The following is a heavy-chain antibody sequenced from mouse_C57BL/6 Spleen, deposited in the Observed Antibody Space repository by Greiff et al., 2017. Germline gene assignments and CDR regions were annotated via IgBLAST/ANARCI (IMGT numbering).Heavy chain of an antibody. J-gene: IGHJ4*01. D-gene: IGHD2-3*01. CDR3: ARGYEDYAMDY. Sequence: QVQLQQPGAELVRPGSSVKLSCKASGYTFTSYWMHWVKQRPIQGLEWIGNIDPSDSETHYNQKFKDKATLTVDKSSSTAYMQLSSLTSEDSAVYYCARGYEDYAMDYWGQGTSVTVSS. V-gene: IGHV1-52*01. CDR1: GYTFTSYW. CDR2: IDPSDSET.